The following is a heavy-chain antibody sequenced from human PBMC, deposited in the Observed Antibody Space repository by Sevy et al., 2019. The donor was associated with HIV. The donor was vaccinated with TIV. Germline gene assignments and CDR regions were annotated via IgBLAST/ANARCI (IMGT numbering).Heavy chain of an antibody. V-gene: IGHV1-2*02. CDR3: ARDHRLRGYSYGSFDY. CDR2: INPNSGGT. D-gene: IGHD5-18*01. Sequence: ASVKVSCKASGYTFTGQYIHWGRQAPGQGLEWMGWINPNSGGTNYRQDFQGRVTLTRDTSITTAYMELSGLKSDDTAIYYCARDHRLRGYSYGSFDYWGQGTLVTVSS. CDR1: GYTFTGQY. J-gene: IGHJ4*02.